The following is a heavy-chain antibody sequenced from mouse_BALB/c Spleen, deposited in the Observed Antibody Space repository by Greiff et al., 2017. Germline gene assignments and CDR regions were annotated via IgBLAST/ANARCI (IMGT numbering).Heavy chain of an antibody. CDR1: GYTFTSYW. D-gene: IGHD2-1*01. CDR3: ARSDGNHYYYAMDY. Sequence: QVHVKQSGAELAKPGASVKMSCKASGYTFTSYWMHWVKQRPGQGLEWIGYINPSTGYTEYNQKFKDKATLTADKSSSTAYMQLSSLTSEDSAVYYCARSDGNHYYYAMDYWGQGTSVTVSS. CDR2: INPSTGYT. V-gene: IGHV1-7*01. J-gene: IGHJ4*01.